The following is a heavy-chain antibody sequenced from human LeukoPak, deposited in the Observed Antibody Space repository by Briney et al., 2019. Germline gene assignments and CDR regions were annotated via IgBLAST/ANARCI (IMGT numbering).Heavy chain of an antibody. V-gene: IGHV3-33*01. CDR1: GFTFSSYG. Sequence: PGGFLRLSCAASGFTFSSYGMHWVRQAPGKGLEWVAVIWYDGSNKYYADSVKGRFTISRDNSKNTLYLQMNSLRAEDTAVYYCARDMEVAGTSIDYWGQGTLVTVSS. D-gene: IGHD6-19*01. CDR2: IWYDGSNK. CDR3: ARDMEVAGTSIDY. J-gene: IGHJ4*02.